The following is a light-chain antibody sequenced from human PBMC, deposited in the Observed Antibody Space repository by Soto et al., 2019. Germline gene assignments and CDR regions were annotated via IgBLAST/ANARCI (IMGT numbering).Light chain of an antibody. Sequence: QTPTTMSVSPGESAPLSCRASQSVSSYLAWYQQKPGQAPRLLIYGASTRATGIPARFSGSGSGTDFTLTISRLEPEDFAVYDCQQYGSSPETFGQRTKVDIK. CDR3: QQYGSSPET. V-gene: IGKV3-20*01. J-gene: IGKJ1*01. CDR2: GAS. CDR1: QSVSSY.